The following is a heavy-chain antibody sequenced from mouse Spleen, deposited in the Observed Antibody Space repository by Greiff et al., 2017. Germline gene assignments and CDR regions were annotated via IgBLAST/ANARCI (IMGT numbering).Heavy chain of an antibody. J-gene: IGHJ3*01. CDR3: AREGYYDYDESWFAY. V-gene: IGHV5-17*02. Sequence: EVKVEESGGGLVKPGGSLKLSCAASGFTFSSFGMHWVRQAPEKGLEWVAYISSGSSTIYYADTVKGRFTISRDNPKNTLFLQMTSLRSEDTAMYYCAREGYYDYDESWFAYWGQGTLVTVSA. D-gene: IGHD2-4*01. CDR1: GFTFSSFG. CDR2: ISSGSSTI.